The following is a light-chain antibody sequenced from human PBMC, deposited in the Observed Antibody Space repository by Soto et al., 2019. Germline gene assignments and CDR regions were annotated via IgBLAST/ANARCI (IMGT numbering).Light chain of an antibody. Sequence: QAVVTQPPSVSGAPGQRVTISCTGSSSNIGAGYDVHWYQQLPGTATKLLIYGNTNRPSGVPDRFSGSNSGTSASLAITGLQAEDEADYYCQSYDSSLSVVFGGGTKVTVL. CDR3: QSYDSSLSVV. J-gene: IGLJ2*01. V-gene: IGLV1-40*01. CDR2: GNT. CDR1: SSNIGAGYD.